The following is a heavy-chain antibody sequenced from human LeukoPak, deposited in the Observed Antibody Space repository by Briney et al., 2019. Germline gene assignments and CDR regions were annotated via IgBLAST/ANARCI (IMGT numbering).Heavy chain of an antibody. CDR3: ARETARGGWSPEAHDAFDI. J-gene: IGHJ3*02. V-gene: IGHV3-7*01. Sequence: PGGSLRLSCAASGFTFSNYWMSWVRQAPGKGLEWVANIKQDGSEKEYVDYVKGRFTISRDNAKNSLYLQMNSLRAEDTAVYYCARETARGGWSPEAHDAFDIWGQGTMVTVSS. CDR2: IKQDGSEK. CDR1: GFTFSNYW. D-gene: IGHD6-19*01.